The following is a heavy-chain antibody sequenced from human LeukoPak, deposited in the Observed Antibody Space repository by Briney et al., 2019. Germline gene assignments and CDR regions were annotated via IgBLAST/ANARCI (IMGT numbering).Heavy chain of an antibody. CDR1: GFTFSSYG. D-gene: IGHD1-26*01. Sequence: PGGSLRLSCAASGFTFSSYGMHWVRQAPGKGLEWVAFIRYDGSNKYYADSVKGRFTISRDNSKNTLCLQMNSLRAEDTAVYYCAKDQGIVGATTFDYWGQGTLVTVSS. CDR2: IRYDGSNK. CDR3: AKDQGIVGATTFDY. V-gene: IGHV3-30*02. J-gene: IGHJ4*02.